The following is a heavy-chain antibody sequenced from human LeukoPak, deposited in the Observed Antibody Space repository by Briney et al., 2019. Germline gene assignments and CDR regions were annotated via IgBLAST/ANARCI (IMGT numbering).Heavy chain of an antibody. J-gene: IGHJ4*02. D-gene: IGHD7-27*01. CDR3: STLGY. CDR2: IYNSGSN. CDR1: GGSISSDY. Sequence: PSETLSLTCTVSGGSISSDYWQWIRQTPGKGLEWIGYIYNSGSNNYNPSPKSRVTISIDTSKNQVSRKLTSVTAAYTAVYCCSTLGYWGQGTLVTVSS. V-gene: IGHV4-59*08.